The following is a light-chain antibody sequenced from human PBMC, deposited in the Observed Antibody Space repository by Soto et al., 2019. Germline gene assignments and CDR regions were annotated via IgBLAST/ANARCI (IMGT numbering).Light chain of an antibody. J-gene: IGLJ1*01. CDR1: SSDVGGYNY. CDR3: SSYTSSIIYV. V-gene: IGLV2-14*01. Sequence: QSVLTQPASVSGSPGQSITISCTGTSSDVGGYNYVSWYQQHPGKAPKLMIYDVSNRPSGVSNRFSGSKSGNTASLTISGLQAEVDADYYCSSYTSSIIYVFGTGNNLTVL. CDR2: DVS.